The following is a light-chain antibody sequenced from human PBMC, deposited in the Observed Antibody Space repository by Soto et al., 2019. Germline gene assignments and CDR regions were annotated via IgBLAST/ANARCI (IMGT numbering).Light chain of an antibody. CDR2: GNS. V-gene: IGLV1-40*01. J-gene: IGLJ2*01. Sequence: QSVLTRPPSVSGAPGQRVTISCTGSSSNIGAGYDGHWYQQLPGTAPKLLIYGNSNRPSGVPDRFSGSKSGTSASLAITGLQAEDEADYYCQSYDSSLSGVVFGGGTKVTVL. CDR1: SSNIGAGYD. CDR3: QSYDSSLSGVV.